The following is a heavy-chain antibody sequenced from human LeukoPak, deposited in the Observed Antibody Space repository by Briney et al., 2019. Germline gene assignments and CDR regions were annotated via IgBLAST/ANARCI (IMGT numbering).Heavy chain of an antibody. Sequence: SETLSLTCSVSGGSIIGHWWSWIRQPPGKGLEWIGDVFYSGSNNYNPSLKSRLTISLDTSKNQFSLNLRSVTATDTAMYYCARRNTADASIDFWGQGTLVTASS. CDR3: ARRNTADASIDF. D-gene: IGHD4-17*01. CDR1: GGSIIGHW. J-gene: IGHJ4*02. CDR2: VFYSGSN. V-gene: IGHV4-59*08.